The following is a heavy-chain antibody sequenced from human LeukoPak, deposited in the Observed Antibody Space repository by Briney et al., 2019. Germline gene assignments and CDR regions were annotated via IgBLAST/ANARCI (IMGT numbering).Heavy chain of an antibody. CDR1: GFTFSSYE. J-gene: IGHJ4*02. CDR2: ISSSGSTI. CDR3: ARDYCGDHFDY. Sequence: GGSLRLSCAASGFTFSSYEMNWVRQAPGKGLEWVSYISSSGSTIYYADSVKDRFTISRDNAKNSLYLQMNSLRAEDTAVYYCARDYCGDHFDYWGQGTLVTVSS. D-gene: IGHD2-21*01. V-gene: IGHV3-48*03.